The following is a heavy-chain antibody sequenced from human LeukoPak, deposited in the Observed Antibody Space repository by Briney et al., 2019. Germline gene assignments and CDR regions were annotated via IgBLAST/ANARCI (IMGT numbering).Heavy chain of an antibody. Sequence: SETLSLTCTVSDGSISNSYWSWIRQSPGKGLEWIGHIFYTGFTHYNPSLESRVTISVDTSKKQFSLRLKSVTAADTAVYYCARDANGGNSWGWFDPWGQGTLVTVSS. CDR2: IFYTGFT. D-gene: IGHD4-23*01. V-gene: IGHV4-59*01. CDR3: ARDANGGNSWGWFDP. J-gene: IGHJ5*02. CDR1: DGSISNSY.